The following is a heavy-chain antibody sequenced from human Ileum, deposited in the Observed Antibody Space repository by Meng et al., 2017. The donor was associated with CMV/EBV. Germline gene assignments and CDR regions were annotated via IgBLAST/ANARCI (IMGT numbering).Heavy chain of an antibody. CDR2: LNPNSGNT. CDR1: GYTFTSYD. D-gene: IGHD4-11*01. J-gene: IGHJ4*02. Sequence: ASLKVSCKASGYTFTSYDINWVQQATGQGREWMGWLNPNSGNTGYAQKFQGRVTMTRNTSISTAYMELRSLRSEDTAVYYCARVVTPLHGFDYWGQGTLVTVSS. CDR3: ARVVTPLHGFDY. V-gene: IGHV1-8*01.